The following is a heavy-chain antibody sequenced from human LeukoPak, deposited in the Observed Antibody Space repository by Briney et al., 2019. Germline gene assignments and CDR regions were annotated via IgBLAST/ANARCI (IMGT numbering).Heavy chain of an antibody. D-gene: IGHD3-10*01. CDR1: GGSVSSGSYY. J-gene: IGHJ4*02. CDR2: IYYSGST. V-gene: IGHV4-61*01. CDR3: ARGSGIWDY. Sequence: SETLSLTCTVSGGSVSSGSYYWSWIRQPPGKGLEWIGYIYYSGSTNYNPPLKSRVTISVDTSKNQFSLKLSSVTAADTAVYYCARGSGIWDYWGQGTLVTVSS.